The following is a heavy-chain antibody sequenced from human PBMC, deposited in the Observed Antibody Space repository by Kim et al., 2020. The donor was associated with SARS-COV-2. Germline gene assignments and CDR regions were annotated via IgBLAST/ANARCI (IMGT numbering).Heavy chain of an antibody. Sequence: NPSLKSRITISVDTSKNQFSLKLSSVTAADTAVYYCARLGYSSSSKHFDYWGQGTLVTVSS. V-gene: IGHV4-39*01. CDR3: ARLGYSSSSKHFDY. D-gene: IGHD6-13*01. J-gene: IGHJ4*02.